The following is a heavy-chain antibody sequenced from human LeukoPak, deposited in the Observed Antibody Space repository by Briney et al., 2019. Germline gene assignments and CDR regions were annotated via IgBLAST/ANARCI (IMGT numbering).Heavy chain of an antibody. J-gene: IGHJ6*03. CDR1: GGSFSGYY. D-gene: IGHD3-16*02. Sequence: SETLSLTCAVYGGSFSGYYWSWIRQPPGRGLEWIGEINHSGSTNYNPSLKSRVTISVDTSKNQFSLKLSSVTAADTAVYYCASLFNVRYYYYYMDVWGKGTAVTVSS. V-gene: IGHV4-34*01. CDR2: INHSGST. CDR3: ASLFNVRYYYYYMDV.